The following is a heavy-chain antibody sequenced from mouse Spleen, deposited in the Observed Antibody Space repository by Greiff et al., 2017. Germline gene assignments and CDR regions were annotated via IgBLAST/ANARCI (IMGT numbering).Heavy chain of an antibody. D-gene: IGHD2-3*01. J-gene: IGHJ3*01. CDR1: GFTFSSYA. CDR2: ISSGGGNT. CDR3: ASLYDGYYVLAY. Sequence: EVKLVESGGGLVKPGGSLKLSCAASGFTFSSYAMSWVRQTPEKRLEWVATISSGGGNTYYPDSVKGRFTISRDNAKNTLYLQMSSLKSEDTAMYYCASLYDGYYVLAYWGQGTLVTVSA. V-gene: IGHV5-9*04.